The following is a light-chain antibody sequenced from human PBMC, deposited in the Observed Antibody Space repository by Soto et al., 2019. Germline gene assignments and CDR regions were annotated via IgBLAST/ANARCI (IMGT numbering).Light chain of an antibody. V-gene: IGLV4-60*02. CDR2: LEGSGSY. Sequence: QSVLTQSSSASASLGSSVNLTCTLSSGHSSYIIAWHQQQPGKAPRYLMKLEGSGSYNKGSGVPDRFSGSSSGADRYLIISNLQFEDEADYYCETWDSNIHWVFGGGTKPTVL. CDR1: SGHSSYI. J-gene: IGLJ3*02. CDR3: ETWDSNIHWV.